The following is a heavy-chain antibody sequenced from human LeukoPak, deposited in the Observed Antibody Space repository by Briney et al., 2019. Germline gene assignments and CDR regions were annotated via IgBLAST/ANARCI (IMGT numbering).Heavy chain of an antibody. V-gene: IGHV3-30*18. D-gene: IGHD5-24*01. Sequence: PGRSLRLSCAASGFTFSSYGMHWVRQAPGKGLEWVAVISYDGSNKYYADSVKGRFTISRDNSKNTLYLQMNSLRAEDTAVYYCAKDGGDGYNSDWGQGTLVTVSS. CDR2: ISYDGSNK. J-gene: IGHJ4*02. CDR3: AKDGGDGYNSD. CDR1: GFTFSSYG.